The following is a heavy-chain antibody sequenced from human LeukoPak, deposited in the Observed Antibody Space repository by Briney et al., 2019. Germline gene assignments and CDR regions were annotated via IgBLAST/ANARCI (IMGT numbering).Heavy chain of an antibody. CDR3: ARPGGYYGSGSYRY. D-gene: IGHD3-10*01. V-gene: IGHV4-34*01. CDR1: GGSFSGYY. J-gene: IGHJ4*02. CDR2: INHSGST. Sequence: KASETLSLTCAVYGGSFSGYYWSWIRQPPGKGLEWIGEINHSGSTNYTPSLESRVTVSVDTSKSQFSLKLTSVTAADTAVYYCARPGGYYGSGSYRYWGQGALVTVSS.